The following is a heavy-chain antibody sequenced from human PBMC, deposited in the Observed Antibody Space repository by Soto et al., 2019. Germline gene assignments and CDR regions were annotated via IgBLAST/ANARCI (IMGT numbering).Heavy chain of an antibody. CDR1: SGSISVTNVF. D-gene: IGHD1-20*01. J-gene: IGHJ4*02. V-gene: IGHV4-39*01. CDR2: MDYSGTA. Sequence: PSETLSLTCTVSSGSISVTNVFWGWVRQPPGKGLEWIGSMDYSGTAYFSPSLATRVTFHVDTSKNQFSLTLYSVTAADTAVYYCAMITGRHLDYWGQGILVTVSS. CDR3: AMITGRHLDY.